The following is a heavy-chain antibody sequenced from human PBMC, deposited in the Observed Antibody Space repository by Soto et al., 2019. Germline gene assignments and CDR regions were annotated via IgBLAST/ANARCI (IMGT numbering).Heavy chain of an antibody. J-gene: IGHJ6*02. V-gene: IGHV1-69*01. CDR2: IIPIFGTA. CDR3: ASKGVLRYFDWLPPYYYYGMDV. CDR1: GGTFSSYA. D-gene: IGHD3-9*01. Sequence: QVQLVQSGAEVKKPGSSVKVSCKASGGTFSSYAISWVRQAPGQGLEWMGGIIPIFGTANYAQKFQGRVTITADASTSTAYMELSSLRYEDTAVYYCASKGVLRYFDWLPPYYYYGMDVWGQGTTVTVSS.